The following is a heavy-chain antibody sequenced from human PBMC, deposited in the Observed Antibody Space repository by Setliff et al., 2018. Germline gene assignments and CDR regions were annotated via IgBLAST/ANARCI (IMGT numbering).Heavy chain of an antibody. CDR1: GFSISSGYY. V-gene: IGHV4-38-2*01. CDR2: IHHSGKA. D-gene: IGHD6-19*01. J-gene: IGHJ6*03. Sequence: SETLSLTCAVSGFSISSGYYWGWIRQPPGKWLEWIVNIHHSGKAYYNPSLKSRVTISVDTSKNQFSLKVTSVTAADTAVYYCARAISGWYSAHYYYMDVWGKGTAVTVSS. CDR3: ARAISGWYSAHYYYMDV.